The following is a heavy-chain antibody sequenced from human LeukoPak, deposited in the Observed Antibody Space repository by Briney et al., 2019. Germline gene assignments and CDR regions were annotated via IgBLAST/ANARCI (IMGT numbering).Heavy chain of an antibody. CDR1: GGTFSSYA. Sequence: SVKVSCKASGGTFSSYAISWVRQAPGQGLEWMGGITPIFGTANYAQKFQGRVTITTDESTSTAYMELSSLRSEDTAVYYCARDPYGDYSGGWFDPWGQGTLVTVSS. CDR3: ARDPYGDYSGGWFDP. J-gene: IGHJ5*02. V-gene: IGHV1-69*05. CDR2: ITPIFGTA. D-gene: IGHD4-17*01.